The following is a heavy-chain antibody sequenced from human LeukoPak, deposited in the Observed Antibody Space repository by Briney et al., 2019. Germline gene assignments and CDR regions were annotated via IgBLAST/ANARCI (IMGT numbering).Heavy chain of an antibody. CDR3: ARHLRSYYYDSSGYHDAFDI. V-gene: IGHV5-51*01. CDR2: IYPGDSDT. D-gene: IGHD3-22*01. CDR1: GYSFTTYW. Sequence: GESLKISCKDSGYSFTTYWIGWVRQMPGKGLEWMGIIYPGDSDTRYSPSFQGQVTISADKSISTAYLQWSSLKASDTAMYYCARHLRSYYYDSSGYHDAFDIWGQGTMVTVSS. J-gene: IGHJ3*02.